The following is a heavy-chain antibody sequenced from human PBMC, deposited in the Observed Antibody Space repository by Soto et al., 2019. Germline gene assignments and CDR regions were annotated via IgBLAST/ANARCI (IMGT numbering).Heavy chain of an antibody. CDR1: GGTFSSYA. D-gene: IGHD6-19*01. J-gene: IGHJ4*02. Sequence: ASVKVSCKASGGTFSSYAISWVRQAPGQGLEWMGGIIPIFGTANYAQKFQGRVTITADESTSTAYMELRSLRSEDTAVYYCARGGSSGPFDYWGQGTLVTVSS. V-gene: IGHV1-69*13. CDR3: ARGGSSGPFDY. CDR2: IIPIFGTA.